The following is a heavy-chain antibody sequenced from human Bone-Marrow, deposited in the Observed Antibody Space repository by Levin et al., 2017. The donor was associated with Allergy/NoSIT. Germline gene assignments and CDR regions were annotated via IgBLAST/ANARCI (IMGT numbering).Heavy chain of an antibody. D-gene: IGHD6-19*01. CDR3: AKVGSGWFRNKLDA. J-gene: IGHJ5*02. Sequence: HGESLKISCAASGFTFRTYAMSWVRQAPGKGLEWLSGISGSGAGTFYADSVKGRFNLSKDNSKNMVYLQLNSLRVEDTAVYYCAKVGSGWFRNKLDAWGQGTLVTVSS. V-gene: IGHV3-23*01. CDR1: GFTFRTYA. CDR2: ISGSGAGT.